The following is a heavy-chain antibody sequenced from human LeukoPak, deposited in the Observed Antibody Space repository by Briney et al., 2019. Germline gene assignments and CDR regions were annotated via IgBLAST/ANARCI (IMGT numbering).Heavy chain of an antibody. CDR1: GFTVSTIY. Sequence: GGSLRLSCAASGFTVSTIYMSWVRQAPGKGLEWVSVLYSGGSAYYADSVRGRFTISRDNSRNTLYLQMNSLRVEDTAVYYCARDSHKGFWGQGTLVTVSS. CDR3: ARDSHKGF. J-gene: IGHJ4*02. CDR2: LYSGGSA. V-gene: IGHV3-66*01.